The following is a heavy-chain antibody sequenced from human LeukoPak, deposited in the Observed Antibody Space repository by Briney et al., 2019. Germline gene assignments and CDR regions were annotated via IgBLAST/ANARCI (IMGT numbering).Heavy chain of an antibody. CDR2: IYYSGST. V-gene: IGHV4-39*07. CDR3: AREGFSPVGFDY. CDR1: GGSISSSSYY. D-gene: IGHD3-16*01. Sequence: PSETLSLTCTVSGGSISSSSYYWGWIRQPPGKGLEWIGSIYYSGSTYYNPSLKSRVTISVDTSKNQFSLNLSSVTAADTALYYCAREGFSPVGFDYWGQGSLVTVSS. J-gene: IGHJ4*02.